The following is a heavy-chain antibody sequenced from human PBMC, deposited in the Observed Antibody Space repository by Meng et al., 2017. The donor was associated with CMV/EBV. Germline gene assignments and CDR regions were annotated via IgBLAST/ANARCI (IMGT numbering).Heavy chain of an antibody. D-gene: IGHD1-26*01. CDR3: ARRGRQYYYYGMDV. CDR1: GGSVSSGSYY. Sequence: ESLKISCTVSGGSVSSGSYYWSWIRQPPGKGLEWIGYIYYSGSTNYNPSLKSRVTISVDTSKNQFSLKLSSVTAADTAVYYCARRGRQYYYYGMDVWGQGTTVTVSS. CDR2: IYYSGST. V-gene: IGHV4-61*01. J-gene: IGHJ6*02.